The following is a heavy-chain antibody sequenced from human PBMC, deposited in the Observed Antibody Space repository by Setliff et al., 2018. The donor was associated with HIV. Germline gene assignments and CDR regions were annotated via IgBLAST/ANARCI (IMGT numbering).Heavy chain of an antibody. CDR3: ARRSAAAGTDAFDI. CDR1: GGSLSGYH. V-gene: IGHV4-34*01. CDR2: INHSGST. Sequence: SETLSLTCAVYGGSLSGYHWSWIRQSPEKGLEWIGEINHSGSTNYNPSLKSRVTMSVDTSKNQFSLKLSSVTAADTAVYYCARRSAAAGTDAFDIWGQGTMVTVSS. D-gene: IGHD6-13*01. J-gene: IGHJ3*02.